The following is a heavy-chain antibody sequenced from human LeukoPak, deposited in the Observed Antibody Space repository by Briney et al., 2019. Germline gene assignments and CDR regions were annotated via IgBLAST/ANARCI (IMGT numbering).Heavy chain of an antibody. D-gene: IGHD4/OR15-4a*01. Sequence: GGSLRLSCGAPGFTFNMYNMNWVRQAPGKGLEWVSSISSSGSYIYYADSLKGRFTVSRDNAKNSLYLQLNSLRADDTALYYCARDKGGAGRTIDYWGPGTLVTVSS. CDR1: GFTFNMYN. CDR3: ARDKGGAGRTIDY. J-gene: IGHJ4*02. V-gene: IGHV3-21*01. CDR2: ISSSGSYI.